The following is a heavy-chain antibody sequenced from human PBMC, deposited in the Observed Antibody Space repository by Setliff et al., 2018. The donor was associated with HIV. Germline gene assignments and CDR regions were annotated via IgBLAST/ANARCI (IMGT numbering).Heavy chain of an antibody. CDR3: AHYYYDTSGQPFDY. CDR2: IYTTGST. D-gene: IGHD3-22*01. J-gene: IGHJ4*02. Sequence: SETLSLTCTVSGDSISRDYWSWIRQPPGKGLEWIGYIYTTGSTNYNPSLKSRVTISLDTSKNQLSLKLSSVTAADTAVYYCAHYYYDTSGQPFDYWGQGTLVTVSS. CDR1: GDSISRDY. V-gene: IGHV4-4*09.